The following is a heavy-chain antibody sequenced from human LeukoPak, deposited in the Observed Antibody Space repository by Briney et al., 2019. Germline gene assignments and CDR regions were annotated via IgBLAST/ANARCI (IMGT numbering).Heavy chain of an antibody. CDR1: GFTFSSYA. Sequence: GGSLRLSCAASGFTFSSYAMHWVRQAPGKGLEWVAVISYDGSNKYYADSVKGRFTISRDNSKNTLYLQMNSLRAEDTAVYYCAKGVDYCSGGSCPADYWGPGTLVTVSS. J-gene: IGHJ4*02. CDR2: ISYDGSNK. V-gene: IGHV3-30*04. CDR3: AKGVDYCSGGSCPADY. D-gene: IGHD2-15*01.